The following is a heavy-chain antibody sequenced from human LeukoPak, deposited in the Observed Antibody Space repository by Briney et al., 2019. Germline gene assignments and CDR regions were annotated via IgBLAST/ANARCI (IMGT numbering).Heavy chain of an antibody. Sequence: PSGTLSLTCAVSGGSMNSSYWWSWVRQPPGKGLEWIGEIYYSGTTNYNPSLKSRVTISVDKSKSQFSLRLSSVTAADTAVYYCARGFEGFCSGGSCYDSWGQGTLVTVSS. D-gene: IGHD2-15*01. CDR3: ARGFEGFCSGGSCYDS. CDR2: IYYSGTT. CDR1: GGSMNSSYW. V-gene: IGHV4-4*02. J-gene: IGHJ5*01.